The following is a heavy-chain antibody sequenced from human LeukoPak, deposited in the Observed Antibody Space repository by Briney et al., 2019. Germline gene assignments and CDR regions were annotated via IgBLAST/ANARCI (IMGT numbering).Heavy chain of an antibody. Sequence: SETLSLTCTVSGGSISSSSYYWGWIRQPPGKGLEWIGSIYYSGSTYYNPSLKSRVTISVDTSKNQFSLKLSSVTAADTAVYYCARRSATQWLVYGDYANTFDYWGQGTLVTASS. D-gene: IGHD4-17*01. V-gene: IGHV4-39*07. CDR3: ARRSATQWLVYGDYANTFDY. CDR1: GGSISSSSYY. J-gene: IGHJ4*02. CDR2: IYYSGST.